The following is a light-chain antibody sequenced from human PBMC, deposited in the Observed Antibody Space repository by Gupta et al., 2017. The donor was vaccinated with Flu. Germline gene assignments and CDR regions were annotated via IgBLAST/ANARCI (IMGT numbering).Light chain of an antibody. CDR2: GAS. Sequence: ELLMSQPPAPLPVSPGERVTLSCRASQSISINLAWYQQKPGQAPRLLIYGASIRATGIPARFSGSGFGTEFTLTITSLQSEDFALYYCLQYSDFSVPFGGGTKVEIK. CDR1: QSISIN. V-gene: IGKV3-15*01. J-gene: IGKJ4*01. CDR3: LQYSDFSVP.